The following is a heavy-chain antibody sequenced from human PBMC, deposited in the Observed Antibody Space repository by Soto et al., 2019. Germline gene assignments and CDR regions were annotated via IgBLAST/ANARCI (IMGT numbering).Heavy chain of an antibody. D-gene: IGHD6-6*01. CDR1: GFTFSSYW. V-gene: IGHV3-74*01. CDR3: ARVGSTSWY. Sequence: EVQLVESGGGLVQPGGSLRLSCAASGFTFSSYWMHWVRQPPGKGLVWVSRIDGAGRSTNYADSVKGRFTISRDNAKNTLYLQLNSLRAEDTAVYYCARVGSTSWYWGQGTLVTVSS. J-gene: IGHJ4*02. CDR2: IDGAGRST.